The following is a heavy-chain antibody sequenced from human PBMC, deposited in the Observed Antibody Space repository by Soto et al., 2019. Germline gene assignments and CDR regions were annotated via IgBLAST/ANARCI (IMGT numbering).Heavy chain of an antibody. CDR3: ARARGIADPLYYYYGMDV. CDR1: GGTFSSYA. CDR2: IIPIFGTA. J-gene: IGHJ6*02. V-gene: IGHV1-69*13. Sequence: GASVKVSCKASGGTFSSYAISWVRQAPGQGLEWMGGIIPIFGTANYAQKFQGRVTITADESTSTAYMELSSLRSEDTAVYYCARARGIADPLYYYYGMDVWGQGTTVTVSS. D-gene: IGHD6-13*01.